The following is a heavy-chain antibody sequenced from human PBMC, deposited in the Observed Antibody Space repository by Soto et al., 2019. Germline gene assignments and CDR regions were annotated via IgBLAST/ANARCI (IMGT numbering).Heavy chain of an antibody. V-gene: IGHV1-58*01. CDR1: GFTFTSSA. CDR3: AADPYYYDSSGYY. CDR2: IVVGSGDT. Sequence: ASVKVSCKASGFTFTSSAVQWVRQARGQRLEWIGWIVVGSGDTNYAQKFQERVTITRDMSTSTAYMELSSLRSEDTAVYYCAADPYYYDSSGYYWGQGTLVTVSS. D-gene: IGHD3-22*01. J-gene: IGHJ4*02.